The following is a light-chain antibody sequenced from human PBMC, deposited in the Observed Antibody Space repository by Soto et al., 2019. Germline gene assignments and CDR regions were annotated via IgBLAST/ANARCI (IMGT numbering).Light chain of an antibody. Sequence: EIVLTQSPGTLSLSPGERATLSCRASQSVSSSYLAWYQQKPGQAPRLLIYGASSRATGIPDRFGGSGSGTDFTLTISRLEPEDFALYYCQQYATSPWTFGQGTKV. CDR3: QQYATSPWT. CDR2: GAS. V-gene: IGKV3-20*01. CDR1: QSVSSSY. J-gene: IGKJ1*01.